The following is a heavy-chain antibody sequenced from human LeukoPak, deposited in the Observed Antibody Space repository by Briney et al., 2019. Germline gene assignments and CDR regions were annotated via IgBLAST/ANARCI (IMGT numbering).Heavy chain of an antibody. CDR1: GFTFSNYA. CDR3: ARDIVVVVAAHFDY. D-gene: IGHD2-15*01. V-gene: IGHV3-23*01. Sequence: GGSLRLSCAASGFTFSNYAMSWVRQAPGKGLEWVSAVSGSGGSTYHADSVKGRFTISRDNSKNTLYLQMNSLRAEDAAVYYCARDIVVVVAAHFDYWGQGTLVTVSS. CDR2: VSGSGGST. J-gene: IGHJ4*02.